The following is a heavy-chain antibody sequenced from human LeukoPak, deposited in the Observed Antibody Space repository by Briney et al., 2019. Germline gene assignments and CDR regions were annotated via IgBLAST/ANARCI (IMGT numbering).Heavy chain of an antibody. CDR1: GGSFSGYY. CDR3: ASGTVVGPIDY. J-gene: IGHJ4*02. Sequence: SETLSLTCAVYGGSFSGYYWSWIRQPPGKGLEWIGEINHSGSTNYNPSLKSRVTISVDTSKNQFSLKLSSVTAADTAVYYCASGTVVGPIDYWGQGTLVTVSS. V-gene: IGHV4-34*01. CDR2: INHSGST. D-gene: IGHD1-26*01.